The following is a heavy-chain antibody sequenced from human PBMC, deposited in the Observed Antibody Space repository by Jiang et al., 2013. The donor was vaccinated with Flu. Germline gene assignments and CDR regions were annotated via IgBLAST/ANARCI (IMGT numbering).Heavy chain of an antibody. CDR2: IYHTGST. CDR3: VRERDISLLWAAIPLGP. CDR1: GASISTNNW. J-gene: IGHJ5*02. D-gene: IGHD2-21*02. V-gene: IGHV4-4*02. Sequence: GPGLVNPWGTLSLTCAVSGASISTNNWWSWVRQSPERGLEWIGEIYHTGSTNYNPSFKNRVTMSVDTSKNQFSLTMTSVTAADTATYYCVRERDISLLWAAIPLGPWGPGSPGHRLL.